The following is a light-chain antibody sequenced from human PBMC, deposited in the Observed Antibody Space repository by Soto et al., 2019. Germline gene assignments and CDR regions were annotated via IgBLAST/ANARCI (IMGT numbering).Light chain of an antibody. J-gene: IGKJ4*01. CDR1: DFVSSS. V-gene: IGKV3-15*01. Sequence: IVMTQSPATLSVSPGERATLSCRASDFVSSSLAWYQQKPGQAPRLLIYETSTRATGIPARFSGSGSGTEFTLTISSLQSEDLAVYHCQQYHKWPLTFGGGTKVEIK. CDR2: ETS. CDR3: QQYHKWPLT.